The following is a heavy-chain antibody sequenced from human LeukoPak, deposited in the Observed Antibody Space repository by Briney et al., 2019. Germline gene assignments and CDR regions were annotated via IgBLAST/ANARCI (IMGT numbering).Heavy chain of an antibody. CDR2: IYYSGST. Sequence: SETLSLTCTVSGGSISSSSYYWGWIRQPPGKGLEWIGSIYYSGSTYYNPSLKRRVTISVDTSKNQLSLKLSSVTAADTAVYYCARGGGYSSSWYPRRDGIDYWGQGTLVTASS. CDR1: GGSISSSSYY. V-gene: IGHV4-39*01. J-gene: IGHJ4*02. CDR3: ARGGGYSSSWYPRRDGIDY. D-gene: IGHD6-13*01.